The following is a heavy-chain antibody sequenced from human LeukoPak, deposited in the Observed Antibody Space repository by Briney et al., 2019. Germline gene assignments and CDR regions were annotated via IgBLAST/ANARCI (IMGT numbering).Heavy chain of an antibody. D-gene: IGHD3-22*01. CDR2: ISSSSSTI. CDR1: GFTFSSYW. Sequence: GGSLRLSCAASGFTFSSYWMGWVRQAPGKGLEWVSYISSSSSTIYYADSVKGRFTISRDNAKNSLYLQMNSLRAEDTAVYYCARGAYYYEDWGQGTLVTVSS. J-gene: IGHJ4*02. V-gene: IGHV3-48*01. CDR3: ARGAYYYED.